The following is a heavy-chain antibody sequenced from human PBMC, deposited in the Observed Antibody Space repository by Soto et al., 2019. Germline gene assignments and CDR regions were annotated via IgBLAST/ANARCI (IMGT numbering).Heavy chain of an antibody. CDR2: FDPEDGET. D-gene: IGHD3-9*01. J-gene: IGHJ4*02. Sequence: ASVKVSCKVSGYTLTELSMHWVRQAPGKGLEWMGGFDPEDGETIYAQKFQGRVTMTEDTSTDTAYMELSSLRSEDTAVYYCATSHRYYILTKQAFDYWGQGTLVTVSS. V-gene: IGHV1-24*01. CDR3: ATSHRYYILTKQAFDY. CDR1: GYTLTELS.